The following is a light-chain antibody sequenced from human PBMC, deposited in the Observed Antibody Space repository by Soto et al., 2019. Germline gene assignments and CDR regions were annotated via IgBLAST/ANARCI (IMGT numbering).Light chain of an antibody. Sequence: EIVLTQSPATLSLSPGERATLSCRASQSVGSYLAWYQQKPGQAPRLLIYGASSRAIGIPARFSGSGSGTDFTLTISSLEPEDFAVYYCQQRYNWPPLTGGGGTKVEI. CDR2: GAS. CDR1: QSVGSY. J-gene: IGKJ4*02. V-gene: IGKV3-11*01. CDR3: QQRYNWPPLT.